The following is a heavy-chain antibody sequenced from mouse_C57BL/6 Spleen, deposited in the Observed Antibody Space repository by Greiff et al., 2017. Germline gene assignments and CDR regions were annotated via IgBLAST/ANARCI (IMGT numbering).Heavy chain of an antibody. CDR3: ARTPYGSGLDY. D-gene: IGHD1-1*01. CDR1: GYTFTSYW. V-gene: IGHV1-69*01. J-gene: IGHJ2*01. CDR2: IGPSDSYT. Sequence: QVQLQQPGAELVMPGASVKLSCKASGYTFTSYWMHWVKQRPGQGLEWIGEIGPSDSYTNYNQKFKGKSTLTVDKSSSTAYMQLSSLTSEDSAVYYCARTPYGSGLDYWGQGTTLTVSS.